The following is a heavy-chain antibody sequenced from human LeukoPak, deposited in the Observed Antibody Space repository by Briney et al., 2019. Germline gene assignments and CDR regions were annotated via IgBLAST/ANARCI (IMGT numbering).Heavy chain of an antibody. D-gene: IGHD2-15*01. CDR3: ATNGDRGAYCTGGTCYPSFYYYMAV. V-gene: IGHV3-66*01. J-gene: IGHJ6*03. CDR2: IYSGGST. CDR1: GGTVSSNY. Sequence: PGGSLRLSCAASGGTVSSNYRSWVRQPSGKGLEWVAGIYSGGSTYYADSVKGRVTISIDKSKNKLYLQMNRLRAEEPAIYYCATNGDRGAYCTGGTCYPSFYYYMAVWGKGTTVTI.